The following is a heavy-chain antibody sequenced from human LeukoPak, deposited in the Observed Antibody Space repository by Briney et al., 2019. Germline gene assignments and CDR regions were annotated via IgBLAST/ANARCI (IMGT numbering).Heavy chain of an antibody. CDR3: AKTPEGPYDFWSGYPVYYFDY. D-gene: IGHD3-3*01. J-gene: IGHJ4*02. CDR2: ISGSGGST. V-gene: IGHV3-23*01. CDR1: GFTVSSNY. Sequence: SGGSLRLSCAASGFTVSSNYMSWVRQAPGKGLEWVSAISGSGGSTYYADSVKGRFTISRDNSKNTLYLQMNSLRAEDTAVYYCAKTPEGPYDFWSGYPVYYFDYWRQGTLVTVSS.